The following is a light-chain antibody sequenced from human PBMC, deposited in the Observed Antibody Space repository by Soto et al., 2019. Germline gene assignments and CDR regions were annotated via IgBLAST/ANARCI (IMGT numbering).Light chain of an antibody. CDR2: GAS. CDR3: QQYINWPRT. Sequence: EVVMTQSPATLSVSPGERATLSCRASQSVSSNLAWYQQNRGQAPRLLIYGASTRATGVPARFSGSGSGTEFTLTISSLQYEDFAVYYCQQYINWPRTFGQGSKVEIK. J-gene: IGKJ1*01. V-gene: IGKV3-15*01. CDR1: QSVSSN.